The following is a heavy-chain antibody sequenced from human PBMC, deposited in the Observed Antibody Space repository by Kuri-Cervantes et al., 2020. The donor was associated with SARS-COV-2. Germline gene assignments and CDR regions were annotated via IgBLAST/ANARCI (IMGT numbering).Heavy chain of an antibody. V-gene: IGHV3-30-3*01. J-gene: IGHJ4*02. CDR3: AAQLLFAFDY. Sequence: GGSLRLSCAASGFTFSSYAMHWVRQAPGKGLEWVAVISYDGSNKYYADSVKGRFTISRDNSKNTLYLQMNSLRAEDTAVYYCAAQLLFAFDYWGQGTLVTVSS. D-gene: IGHD2-2*01. CDR1: GFTFSSYA. CDR2: ISYDGSNK.